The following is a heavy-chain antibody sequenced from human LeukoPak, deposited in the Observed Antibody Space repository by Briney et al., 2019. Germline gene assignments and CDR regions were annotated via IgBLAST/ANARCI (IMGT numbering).Heavy chain of an antibody. J-gene: IGHJ4*02. D-gene: IGHD3-10*01. CDR3: ARGSGKLLWFGELLSYRKLYYFDH. V-gene: IGHV4-34*01. CDR1: GGSFSGYY. Sequence: SETLCLTCAVYGGSFSGYYWSWIRQPPGKGLEWIGEINNSGSTNYNPSLKSRVTISVDTSKKQFSLKLSSVTAADTAVYYCARGSGKLLWFGELLSYRKLYYFDHWGQGTLVTVSS. CDR2: INNSGST.